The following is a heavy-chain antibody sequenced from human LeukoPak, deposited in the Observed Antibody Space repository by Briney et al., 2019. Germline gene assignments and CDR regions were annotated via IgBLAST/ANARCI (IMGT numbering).Heavy chain of an antibody. J-gene: IGHJ4*02. CDR1: GFIFENYA. CDR2: NSGSGHST. V-gene: IGHV3-23*01. D-gene: IGHD2-2*01. CDR3: AKGGSSTGWFNKFFDS. Sequence: GGSLRLSCSASGFIFENYAMSWVRQAPGKGLEWVSGNSGSGHSTYYADSVKGRFTISRDISNNTLYLEMSSLRVDDTAVYYCAKGGSSTGWFNKFFDSWAGEPRSPSPQ.